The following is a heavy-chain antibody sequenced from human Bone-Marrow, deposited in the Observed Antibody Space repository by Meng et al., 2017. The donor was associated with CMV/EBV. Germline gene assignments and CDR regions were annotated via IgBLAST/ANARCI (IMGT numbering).Heavy chain of an antibody. CDR3: ARTRLGYCSGGSCYGSSRYYGMDV. J-gene: IGHJ6*02. V-gene: IGHV3-23*01. CDR1: GFTFSSYA. CDR2: ISGSGGST. Sequence: GGSLRLSCAASGFTFSSYAMSWVRQAPGKGLEWVSAISGSGGSTYYADSVKGWFTISRDNSKNTLYLQMNSLRAEDTAVYYCARTRLGYCSGGSCYGSSRYYGMDVWGQGTTVTVSS. D-gene: IGHD2-15*01.